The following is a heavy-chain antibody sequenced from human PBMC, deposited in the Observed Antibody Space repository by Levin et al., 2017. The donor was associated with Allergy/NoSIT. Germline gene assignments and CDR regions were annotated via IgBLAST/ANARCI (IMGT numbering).Heavy chain of an antibody. CDR3: AKSSSECWSGFDY. CDR1: GFTFSTYA. D-gene: IGHD3-3*01. Sequence: GESLKISCAASGFTFSTYAMHWVRQAPGKGPEWVAVMSYDGSNKYYGDSVKGRVSISRDNSKNTLYLQMSSLRAEDTAVYFCAKSSSECWSGFDYWGRGTLVTVSS. J-gene: IGHJ4*02. CDR2: MSYDGSNK. V-gene: IGHV3-30*18.